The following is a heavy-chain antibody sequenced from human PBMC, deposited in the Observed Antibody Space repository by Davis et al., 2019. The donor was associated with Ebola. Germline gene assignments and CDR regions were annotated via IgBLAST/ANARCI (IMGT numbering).Heavy chain of an antibody. CDR1: GFTFSSYA. J-gene: IGHJ4*02. Sequence: PGGSLRLSCAASGFTFSSYAMSWVRQAPGRGLEWVSGISGSGGSTRYADSVKGRFTISRDNSRAMLYLRMNSLRAEDTAVYFCAKTYDFRDRVDYWGQGTLVTVSS. D-gene: IGHD3-3*01. CDR2: ISGSGGST. V-gene: IGHV3-23*01. CDR3: AKTYDFRDRVDY.